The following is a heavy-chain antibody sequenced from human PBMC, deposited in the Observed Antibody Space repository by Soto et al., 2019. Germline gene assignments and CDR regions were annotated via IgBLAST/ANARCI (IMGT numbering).Heavy chain of an antibody. Sequence: WWSLRLSCSVSVFTFSNYAMHWFRQAPGEGLEYVSGITSDGDSTYHADSVKGRFTISRDNSKNTLYLQMSSLRLEDTAIYYCVKGNQLLRYYFEFWGQGTLVTVSS. CDR1: VFTFSNYA. V-gene: IGHV3-64D*06. J-gene: IGHJ1*01. CDR2: ITSDGDST. CDR3: VKGNQLLRYYFEF. D-gene: IGHD2-15*01.